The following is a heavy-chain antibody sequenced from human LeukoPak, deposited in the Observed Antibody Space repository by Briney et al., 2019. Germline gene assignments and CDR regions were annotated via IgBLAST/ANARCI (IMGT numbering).Heavy chain of an antibody. D-gene: IGHD2-15*01. V-gene: IGHV3-23*01. CDR1: GFTFSSYT. CDR2: ISGSGGST. J-gene: IGHJ4*02. CDR3: AKFSTATPYYFDY. Sequence: GGSLRLSCAASGFTFSSYTMSWVRQAPGKGLEWVSAISGSGGSTYYADSVKGRFTISRDNSKNTLYLQMNSLRAEDTAVYYCAKFSTATPYYFDYWGQGTLVTVSS.